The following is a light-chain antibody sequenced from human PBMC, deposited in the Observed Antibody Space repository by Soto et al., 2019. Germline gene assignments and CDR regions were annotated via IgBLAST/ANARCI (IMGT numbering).Light chain of an antibody. CDR2: STN. V-gene: IGLV8-61*01. J-gene: IGLJ2*01. Sequence: QAVVTQEPSFSVSPGGTVTRTCGLSSGSVSTSYYPSWYQQTPGQAPRTLIYSTNTRSSGVPDRFSGSILGNKAALTITGAQADDESDYYCVLYMGSGTVVFGGGTKVTVL. CDR3: VLYMGSGTVV. CDR1: SGSVSTSYY.